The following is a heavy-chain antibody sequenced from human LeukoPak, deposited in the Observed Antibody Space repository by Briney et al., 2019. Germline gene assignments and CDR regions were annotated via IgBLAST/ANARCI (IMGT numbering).Heavy chain of an antibody. CDR1: GYTFTSYY. CDR3: ARDRQWLVPGEAFDI. V-gene: IGHV1-46*01. J-gene: IGHJ3*02. D-gene: IGHD6-19*01. CDR2: INPSGGST. Sequence: ASVKVSCKASGYTFTSYYMHWVRQAPGQGLEWMGIINPSGGSTSYAQKFQGRVTMTRDMSTSTVYMELSSLRSEDTAVYYCARDRQWLVPGEAFDIWGQGTVVTVSS.